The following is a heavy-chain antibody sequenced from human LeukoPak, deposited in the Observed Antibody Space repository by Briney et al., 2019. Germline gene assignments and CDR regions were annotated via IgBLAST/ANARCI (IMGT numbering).Heavy chain of an antibody. V-gene: IGHV1-46*01. CDR3: ARDSRQLWRDLIDY. CDR1: GYTFTICY. Sequence: ASVTVSCMASGYTFTICYMHWVRQAPGQGLEWMGIINPSGGSTSYAQKFQGRVTMTRDTSTSTVYMELSSLRSEDTAVYYCARDSRQLWRDLIDYWGQGTLVTVSS. D-gene: IGHD3-10*01. CDR2: INPSGGST. J-gene: IGHJ4*02.